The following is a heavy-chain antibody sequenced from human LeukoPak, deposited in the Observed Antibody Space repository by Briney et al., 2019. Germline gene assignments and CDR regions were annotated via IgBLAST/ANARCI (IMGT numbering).Heavy chain of an antibody. J-gene: IGHJ4*02. D-gene: IGHD6-19*01. CDR3: ARRNSGWYRPDY. Sequence: GGSLRLSCAVSGFTFSSYGMHWVRQAPGKGLEWVAVIWYDGSNKEYADSVKGRFTIARDNSKKTLYLQMNSLRAEDTAAYYCARRNSGWYRPDYWGQGTLVTVSS. CDR2: IWYDGSNK. CDR1: GFTFSSYG. V-gene: IGHV3-33*01.